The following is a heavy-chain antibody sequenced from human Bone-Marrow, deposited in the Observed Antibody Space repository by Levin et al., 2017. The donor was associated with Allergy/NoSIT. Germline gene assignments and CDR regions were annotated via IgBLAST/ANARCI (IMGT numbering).Heavy chain of an antibody. CDR3: ARGGLSGDF. V-gene: IGHV3-21*01. D-gene: IGHD2/OR15-2a*01. CDR2: ISTGSFYL. CDR1: GFTLSRYT. Sequence: PGGSLRLSCAASGFTLSRYTMNWVRQAPGKGLQWVASISTGSFYLYHADSVKGRFSISRDDAQNSLYLQMSNLRVEDTAMYYCARGGLSGDFWGQGTLVTVSS. J-gene: IGHJ4*02.